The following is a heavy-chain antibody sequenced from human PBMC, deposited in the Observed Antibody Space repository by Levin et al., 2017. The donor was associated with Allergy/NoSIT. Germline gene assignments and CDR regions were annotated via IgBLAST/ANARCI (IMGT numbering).Heavy chain of an antibody. J-gene: IGHJ4*02. Sequence: SLKISCAASGFSFDDYAMHWVRQAPGKGLEWVSGISRDSGSILYADSVKGRFTISRDNAKNSLYLQMNSLRAEDTALYYCTSRIGGSNPFHYWGQGTLVTVSS. CDR3: TSRIGGSNPFHY. CDR1: GFSFDDYA. V-gene: IGHV3-9*01. CDR2: ISRDSGSI. D-gene: IGHD3-10*01.